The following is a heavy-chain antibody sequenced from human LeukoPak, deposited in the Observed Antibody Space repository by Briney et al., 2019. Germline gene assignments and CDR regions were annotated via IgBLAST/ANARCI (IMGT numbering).Heavy chain of an antibody. J-gene: IGHJ6*03. CDR1: GYTFTSYG. CDR2: ISAYNGNT. Sequence: GASVKVSCKASGYTFTSYGISWVRQAPGQGLEWMGWISAYNGNTNYAQKLQGRVTMTTDTSTSTAYMELRSLRSDDTAVYYCAREGYSYGKSSPDNYYYMDVWGKGTTVTISS. V-gene: IGHV1-18*01. D-gene: IGHD5-18*01. CDR3: AREGYSYGKSSPDNYYYMDV.